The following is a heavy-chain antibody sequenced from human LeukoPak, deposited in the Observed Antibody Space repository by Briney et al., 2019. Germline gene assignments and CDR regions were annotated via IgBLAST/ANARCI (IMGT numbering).Heavy chain of an antibody. CDR2: ALHSGST. J-gene: IGHJ4*02. CDR3: ARESRGPHDHLDY. CDR1: GDSMNSVAYS. V-gene: IGHV4-31*03. Sequence: SETLSLTCTVSGDSMNSVAYSWSWIRQHPGRGLEWIGYALHSGSTYYNPSLKSRVTISVATSKKQFSLRLNSVTAADTAVYFCARESRGPHDHLDYWGQGTLAIVSS. D-gene: IGHD3-10*01.